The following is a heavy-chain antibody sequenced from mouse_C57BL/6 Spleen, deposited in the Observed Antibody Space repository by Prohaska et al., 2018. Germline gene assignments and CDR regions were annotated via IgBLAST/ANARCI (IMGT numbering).Heavy chain of an antibody. CDR3: TRWDYASYFDY. CDR1: GYTFTDYE. D-gene: IGHD1-1*02. J-gene: IGHJ2*01. Sequence: AELVRPGASVTLSCKASGYTFTDYEMHWVKQTPVHGLEWIGAIDPETGGTAYNQKFKGKAILTADKSSSTAYMELRSLTSEDSAVYYCTRWDYASYFDYWGQGTTLTVSS. CDR2: IDPETGGT. V-gene: IGHV1-15*01.